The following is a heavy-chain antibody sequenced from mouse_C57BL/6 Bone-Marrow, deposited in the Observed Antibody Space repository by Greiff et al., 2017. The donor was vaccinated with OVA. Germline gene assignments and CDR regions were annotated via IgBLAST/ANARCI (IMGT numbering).Heavy chain of an antibody. Sequence: VKLQESGPGLVQPSQSLSITCTVSGFSLTSYGVHWVRQSPGKGLEWLGVIWSGGSTDYNAAFISRLSISKDNSKSQVFFKMNSLQADDTAIYYCARNRAVVATDYFDYWGQGTTLTVSS. CDR2: IWSGGST. CDR1: GFSLTSYG. V-gene: IGHV2-2*01. J-gene: IGHJ2*01. CDR3: ARNRAVVATDYFDY. D-gene: IGHD1-1*01.